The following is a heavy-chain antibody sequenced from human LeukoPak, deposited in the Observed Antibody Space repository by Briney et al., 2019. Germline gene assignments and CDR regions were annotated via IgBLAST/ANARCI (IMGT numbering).Heavy chain of an antibody. CDR1: GFTFSSYA. V-gene: IGHV3-23*01. Sequence: GGSLRLSCAASGFTFSSYAMSWVRQAPGKGLEWVSAIGGSGSTYYADSVKGRFTISRDNSKNTLYLQMNSLRAEDTAVYHCAKQYSSSWHYFDYWGQGTLVTVSS. CDR2: IGGSGST. CDR3: AKQYSSSWHYFDY. J-gene: IGHJ4*02. D-gene: IGHD6-13*01.